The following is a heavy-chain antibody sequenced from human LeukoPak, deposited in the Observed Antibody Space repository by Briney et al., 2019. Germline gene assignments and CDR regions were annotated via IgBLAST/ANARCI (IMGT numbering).Heavy chain of an antibody. Sequence: SSETLSLTCTVSGGSISSGGYYWSWIRQPPGKGLEWIGEIYHSGSTNYNPSLKSRVTISVDKSKNQFSLKLSSVTAADTAVYYCARAPQGTPLDYWGQGTLVTVSS. CDR3: ARAPQGTPLDY. D-gene: IGHD3-10*01. CDR1: GGSISSGGYY. J-gene: IGHJ4*02. V-gene: IGHV4-30-2*01. CDR2: IYHSGST.